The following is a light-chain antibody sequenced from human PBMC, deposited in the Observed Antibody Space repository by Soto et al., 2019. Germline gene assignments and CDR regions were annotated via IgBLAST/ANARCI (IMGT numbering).Light chain of an antibody. CDR1: QGVTTAY. J-gene: IGKJ3*01. CDR3: QQYGGAPLFT. CDR2: GAS. Sequence: EIVLTQSPGTLSLSPGERATLSCRASQGVTTAYLAWYQHKPGQAPRLLIYGASNRATGVPDRFSGSGSGTDFTRTISRLEPEDFAVYSCQQYGGAPLFTFGPGTKVDFK. V-gene: IGKV3-20*01.